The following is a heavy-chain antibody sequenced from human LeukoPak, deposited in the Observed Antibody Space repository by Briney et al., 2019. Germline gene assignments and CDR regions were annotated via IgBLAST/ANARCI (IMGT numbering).Heavy chain of an antibody. Sequence: GGSLRLSCAASGFTFSSYSMNWVHQAPRKGLEWVSSISSSSSYIYYADSVKGRFTISRDNAKNSLYLQMNSLRAEDTAVYYCASFIAAAGEPHYYYGMDVWGQGTTVTVSS. D-gene: IGHD6-13*01. J-gene: IGHJ6*02. CDR1: GFTFSSYS. V-gene: IGHV3-21*01. CDR2: ISSSSSYI. CDR3: ASFIAAAGEPHYYYGMDV.